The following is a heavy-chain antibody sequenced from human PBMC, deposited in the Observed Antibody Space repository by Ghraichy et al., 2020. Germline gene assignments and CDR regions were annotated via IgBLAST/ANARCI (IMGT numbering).Heavy chain of an antibody. J-gene: IGHJ4*02. CDR2: IYYSGST. Sequence: SETLSLTCTVSGGSISSSSYYWGWIRQPPGKGLEWIGSIYYSGSTYYNPSLKSRFTISVDTSKNQFSLKLSSVTAADTAVYYCARHGPTWIQLWTNPYYFDYWGQGTLVTVSS. CDR3: ARHGPTWIQLWTNPYYFDY. V-gene: IGHV4-39*01. CDR1: GGSISSSSYY. D-gene: IGHD5-18*01.